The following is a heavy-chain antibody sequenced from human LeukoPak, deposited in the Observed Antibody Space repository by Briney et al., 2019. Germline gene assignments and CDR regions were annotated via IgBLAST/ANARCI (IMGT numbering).Heavy chain of an antibody. CDR2: INQSGST. D-gene: IGHD6-25*01. CDR1: GGSFSGYY. CDR3: ATIQRDHAFDI. V-gene: IGHV4-34*01. Sequence: SQTLSLTCAVYGGSFSGYYWSWIRQPPGKGLEWIGEINQSGSTNYNPSLKSRGTISVDTSKNQFSLKLASVTAADTAVYYCATIQRDHAFDIWGQGTMVTVSS. J-gene: IGHJ3*02.